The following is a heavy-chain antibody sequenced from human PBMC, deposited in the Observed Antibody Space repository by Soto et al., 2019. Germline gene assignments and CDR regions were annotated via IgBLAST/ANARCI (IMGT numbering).Heavy chain of an antibody. CDR1: GGAFSTYA. Sequence: QVQLVQSGAEVRKPGSSVKVSCKASGGAFSTYAMSWMRRAPGQGLEWMGGIVPILGTPSYGKKFQGRVSITADESTSTAYMELSSLRSDATAVYYCARERWAGPPNSYSYYYAMDVWGQGTRVTVSS. V-gene: IGHV1-69*01. CDR3: ARERWAGPPNSYSYYYAMDV. D-gene: IGHD1-26*01. J-gene: IGHJ6*02. CDR2: IVPILGTP.